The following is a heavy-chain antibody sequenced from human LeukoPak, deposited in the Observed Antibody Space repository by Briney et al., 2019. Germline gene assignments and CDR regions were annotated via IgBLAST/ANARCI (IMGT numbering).Heavy chain of an antibody. CDR3: ARDGPMVRGVMGFDY. CDR2: IYYSGST. Sequence: SETLSLTCTVSGGSISSGDYYWSWIRQPPGKGLEWIGYIYYSGSTYYNPSLKSRVTISVDTSKNQFSLKLSSVTAADTAVYYCARDGPMVRGVMGFDYWGQGTLVTVSS. CDR1: GGSISSGDYY. J-gene: IGHJ4*02. D-gene: IGHD3-10*01. V-gene: IGHV4-31*03.